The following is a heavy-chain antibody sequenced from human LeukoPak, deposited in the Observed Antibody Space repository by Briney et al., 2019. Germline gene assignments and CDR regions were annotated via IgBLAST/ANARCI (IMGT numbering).Heavy chain of an antibody. CDR1: GFTVSSNY. J-gene: IGHJ5*02. D-gene: IGHD1-20*01. V-gene: IGHV3-53*04. Sequence: GGSLRLSCAASGFTVSSNYMSWVRQAPGKGLEWVSVIYSGGSTYYADSVKGRFTISRHNSKNTLYLQMNSLRAEDTAVYYCARAKGYNWHWFDPWGQGTLVTVSS. CDR2: IYSGGST. CDR3: ARAKGYNWHWFDP.